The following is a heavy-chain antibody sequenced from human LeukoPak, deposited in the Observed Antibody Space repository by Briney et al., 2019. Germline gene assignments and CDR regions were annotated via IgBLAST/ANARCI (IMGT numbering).Heavy chain of an antibody. D-gene: IGHD3-10*01. J-gene: IGHJ4*02. CDR3: ASPSTVGWFGNFDY. Sequence: GASVKVSCKASVDTFTGYYMHWVRQAPGQGREWMGWINPNSVGTNYAQKFQGTVTMTRDTSISTAYMELSRLRSDDTAVYYCASPSTVGWFGNFDYWGQGTLVTVSS. CDR2: INPNSVGT. CDR1: VDTFTGYY. V-gene: IGHV1-2*02.